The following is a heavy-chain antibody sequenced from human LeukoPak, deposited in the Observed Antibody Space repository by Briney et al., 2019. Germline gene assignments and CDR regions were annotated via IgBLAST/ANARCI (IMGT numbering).Heavy chain of an antibody. CDR2: IYSGGST. V-gene: IGHV3-53*01. Sequence: PGGSLRLSCAASGFTVSSNYMSWVRQAPGKGLEWVSVIYSGGSTYYADSVKGRFTISRDNSKNTLYLQMNSLRAEDTAVYYCAKDLGARGGYCSSTSCPPGDYWGQGTLVTVSS. CDR3: AKDLGARGGYCSSTSCPPGDY. CDR1: GFTVSSNY. J-gene: IGHJ4*02. D-gene: IGHD2-2*01.